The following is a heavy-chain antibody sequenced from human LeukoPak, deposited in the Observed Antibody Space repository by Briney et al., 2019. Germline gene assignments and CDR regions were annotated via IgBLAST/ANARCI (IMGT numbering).Heavy chain of an antibody. CDR1: GYTFTSYD. CDR2: MNPNSGNT. J-gene: IGHJ4*02. V-gene: IGHV1-8*01. Sequence: ASVKVSCKASGYTFTSYDINWVRRATGQGLEWMGWMNPNSGNTGYAQKFQGRVTMTRNTSISTAYMELSSLRSEDTAVYYCARGNYGSGSSDYWGQGTLVTVSS. D-gene: IGHD3-10*01. CDR3: ARGNYGSGSSDY.